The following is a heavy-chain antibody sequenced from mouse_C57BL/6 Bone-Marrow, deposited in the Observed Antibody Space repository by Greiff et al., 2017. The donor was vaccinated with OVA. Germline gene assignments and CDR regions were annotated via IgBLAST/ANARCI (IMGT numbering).Heavy chain of an antibody. V-gene: IGHV1-42*01. Sequence: EVKLMESGPELVKPGASVKISCKASGYSFTGYYMNWVKQSPEKSLEWIGEINPSTGGTTYNQKFKAKATLTVDKSSSTAYMQLKSLTSEDSAVYYCARLGLRSYYFDYWGQGTTLTVSS. CDR1: GYSFTGYY. J-gene: IGHJ2*01. CDR2: INPSTGGT. CDR3: ARLGLRSYYFDY. D-gene: IGHD1-1*01.